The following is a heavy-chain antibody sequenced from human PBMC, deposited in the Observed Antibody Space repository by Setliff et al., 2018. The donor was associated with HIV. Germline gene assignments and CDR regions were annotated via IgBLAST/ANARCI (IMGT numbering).Heavy chain of an antibody. CDR1: GFTFNNFA. J-gene: IGHJ4*02. V-gene: IGHV3-23*01. Sequence: GGSLRLSCAASGFTFNNFAMNWVRQAPGKGLEWVSSISGSRLTPYYADSVKGRFTISRDNAKNTVYLQMNSLRAEDTALYYCTKANYDVLTGYDDYWGQGTLVTVSS. D-gene: IGHD3-9*01. CDR3: TKANYDVLTGYDDY. CDR2: ISGSRLTP.